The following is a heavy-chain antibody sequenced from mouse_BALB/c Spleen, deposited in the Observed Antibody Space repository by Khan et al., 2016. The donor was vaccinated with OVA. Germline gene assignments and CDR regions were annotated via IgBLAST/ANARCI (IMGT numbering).Heavy chain of an antibody. CDR2: IYPGHTDT. V-gene: IGHV1-5*01. CDR3: TRRNWDVAWFAY. CDR1: GYTFTSYW. Sequence: EVELVESGTVLARPGASVKMSCKASGYTFTSYWIHWIKQRPGQGLEWIGDIYPGHTDTNYNQKFKGQAKLTAVTSTSTAYMELSSLTNEDSAVDYCTRRNWDVAWFAYWGQGTLVTGAA. J-gene: IGHJ3*01. D-gene: IGHD4-1*01.